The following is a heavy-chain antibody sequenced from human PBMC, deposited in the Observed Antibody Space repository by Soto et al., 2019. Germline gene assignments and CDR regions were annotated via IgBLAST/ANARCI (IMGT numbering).Heavy chain of an antibody. V-gene: IGHV3-7*01. J-gene: IGHJ3*02. CDR1: GFTFSDYW. CDR3: ARGGRAGASDI. D-gene: IGHD1-26*01. Sequence: EVQLVESGGGLVQPGGSLRLSCEASGFTFSDYWMTWVRQAPGKGLEWVANIKRDASEKSYVDSVKGRFTIPRDNAKNSLFLQMSSLRAEYTAVYYCARGGRAGASDIWGQGTMVTVSS. CDR2: IKRDASEK.